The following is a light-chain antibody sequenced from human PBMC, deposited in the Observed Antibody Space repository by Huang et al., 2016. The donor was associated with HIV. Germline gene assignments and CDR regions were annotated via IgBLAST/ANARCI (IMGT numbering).Light chain of an antibody. Sequence: EIVMTQSPAPLSASPGERATLSCRASQSVSTNLAWYQHKPGQAPRLLIHGASTRATGIPARFSGSGSGTEFTLTISSLQSEDFALYYCQQYNSWPPNTFGQGTKLEIK. V-gene: IGKV3-15*01. J-gene: IGKJ2*01. CDR3: QQYNSWPPNT. CDR2: GAS. CDR1: QSVSTN.